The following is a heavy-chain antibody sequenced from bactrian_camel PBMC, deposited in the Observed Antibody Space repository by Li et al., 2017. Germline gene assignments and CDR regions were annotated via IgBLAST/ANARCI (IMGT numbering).Heavy chain of an antibody. Sequence: VQLVESGGGLVQPGGSLTLSCAASGFTFRNYYMNWVRQAPGKGLEWVSAINSGGDGTDYADSVKGRFTISRDNAKNTVYLQLNSLKSEDTALYYCATGRRATIARGEDNYWGQGTQVTVS. J-gene: IGHJ4*01. CDR2: INSGGDGT. CDR1: GFTFRNYY. V-gene: IGHV3S40*01. CDR3: ATGRRATIARGEDNY. D-gene: IGHD4*01.